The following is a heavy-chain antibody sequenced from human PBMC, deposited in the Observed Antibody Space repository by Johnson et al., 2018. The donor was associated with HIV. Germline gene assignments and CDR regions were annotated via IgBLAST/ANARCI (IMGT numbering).Heavy chain of an antibody. V-gene: IGHV3-30*04. Sequence: QMQLVESGGGVVQPARSLRLSCAASGFTFSSYAMHWVRQAPGKGLEWVAVISYDGSNKYYADSVKGRFTISRDNSKNTLYQQMNSLRAEDTAVYYCARAAYVHYDILTGPTLEDAFDIWGQGTMVTVSS. CDR1: GFTFSSYA. CDR2: ISYDGSNK. J-gene: IGHJ3*02. CDR3: ARAAYVHYDILTGPTLEDAFDI. D-gene: IGHD3-9*01.